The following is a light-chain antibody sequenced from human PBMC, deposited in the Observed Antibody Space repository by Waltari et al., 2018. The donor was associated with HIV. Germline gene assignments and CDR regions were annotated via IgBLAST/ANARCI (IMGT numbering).Light chain of an antibody. J-gene: IGKJ5*01. CDR3: QQYHSYPLT. V-gene: IGKV1-16*01. CDR1: QGINNY. Sequence: FQMPQSQSSLPSSEGDRVTITCRATQGINNYFAWFQQKQGKAPKSLIYAASNVQSGIPSRFSGSGSETDFTLTIDSLQPEDFATYYCQQYHSYPLTCGQGTRLDIK. CDR2: AAS.